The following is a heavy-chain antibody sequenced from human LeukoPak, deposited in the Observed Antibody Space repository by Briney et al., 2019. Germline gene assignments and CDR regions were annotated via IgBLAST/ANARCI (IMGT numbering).Heavy chain of an antibody. CDR1: GGSISSSNYY. D-gene: IGHD3-3*01. J-gene: IGHJ4*02. Sequence: SETLSLTCTVSGGSISSSNYYWGWIRQPPGKGLEWIGSIYYSGSTYFNPSLKSRVTLSGDTSKNQFSLKLSSVTAADTAVYYCARLGVVFDYWGQGTLVTVSS. V-gene: IGHV4-39*01. CDR3: ARLGVVFDY. CDR2: IYYSGST.